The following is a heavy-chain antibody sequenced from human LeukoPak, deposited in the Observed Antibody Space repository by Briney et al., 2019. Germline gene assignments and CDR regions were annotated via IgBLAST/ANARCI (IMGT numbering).Heavy chain of an antibody. CDR2: IYTSGST. Sequence: SETLSLTCTVSGGSFNSYYWSWIRQPPGKGLEWIGYIYTSGSTNYNPSLKSRVTISVDTSKNQFSLKLTSVTAADTAVYYCARGVRAAPDWGQGTLVTVSS. CDR3: ARGVRAAPD. D-gene: IGHD2-15*01. CDR1: GGSFNSYY. J-gene: IGHJ4*02. V-gene: IGHV4-59*01.